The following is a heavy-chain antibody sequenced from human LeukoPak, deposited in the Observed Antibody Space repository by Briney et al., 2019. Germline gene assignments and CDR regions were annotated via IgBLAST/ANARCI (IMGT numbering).Heavy chain of an antibody. CDR1: GYQFISYT. D-gene: IGHD2-21*01. Sequence: ASVKVSCKASGYQFISYTMSWVRQAPGQGLEWMGWINTKTANPTYAQDFTGRFVFSLDTSVSTAYLQISGLKAGDTAVYYCARHGFPFCGGDCYPDYWGQGTLVTVSS. V-gene: IGHV7-4-1*02. CDR3: ARHGFPFCGGDCYPDY. CDR2: INTKTANP. J-gene: IGHJ4*02.